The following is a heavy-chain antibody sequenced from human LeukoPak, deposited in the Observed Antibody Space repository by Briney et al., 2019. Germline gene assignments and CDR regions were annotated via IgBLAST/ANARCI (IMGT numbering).Heavy chain of an antibody. V-gene: IGHV1-46*01. CDR1: GYTFTSHY. J-gene: IGHJ4*02. CDR3: AREFSGGYFDY. Sequence: ASVKLSCEASGYTFTSHYMHWVRQAPGQGLEWMGIVRPGAGSTNYAQMFQGRVTMTRDTSTSTVYMELSSLRSEDTAVYYCAREFSGGYFDYWGLGTLVTVSS. D-gene: IGHD3-16*01. CDR2: VRPGAGST.